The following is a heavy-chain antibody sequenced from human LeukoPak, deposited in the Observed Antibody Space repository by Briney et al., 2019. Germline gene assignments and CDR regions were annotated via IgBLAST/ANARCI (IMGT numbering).Heavy chain of an antibody. CDR1: GYTFTGYY. Sequence: ASVKVSCKASGYTFTGYYMHWVRQAPGQGFEWMGWINPNSGGTNYAQKFQGRVTMTRDTSISTAYMELSRLRSDDTAVYYCARDPLPDSGYYYLGYAFDIWGQGTMVTVSS. CDR2: INPNSGGT. CDR3: ARDPLPDSGYYYLGYAFDI. J-gene: IGHJ3*02. V-gene: IGHV1-2*02. D-gene: IGHD3-22*01.